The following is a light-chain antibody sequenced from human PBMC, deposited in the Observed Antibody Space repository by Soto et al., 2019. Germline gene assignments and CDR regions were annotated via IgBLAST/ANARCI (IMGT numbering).Light chain of an antibody. J-gene: IGKJ1*01. Sequence: ILVTQSPATLSVSAGERVTLSCRASQSVTRDLAWYQQKPGQAPRLLIYGASTRATGIPARFSGSGSGTEFTLTINSLQSEYFAIYYCQQYKTFGQGTRVEIK. V-gene: IGKV3-15*01. CDR3: QQYKT. CDR2: GAS. CDR1: QSVTRD.